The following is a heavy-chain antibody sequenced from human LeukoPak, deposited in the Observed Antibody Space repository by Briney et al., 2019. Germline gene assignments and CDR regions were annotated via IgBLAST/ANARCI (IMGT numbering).Heavy chain of an antibody. CDR1: GFTFSNYG. J-gene: IGHJ4*02. Sequence: GRSPRLSCAASGFTFSNYGMHWVRQAPGKGLEWVAVIWYDGSNKYCADSVKGRFTISRDNSKNMLYLQMSSLRAEDTAVYYCARYYSNSLDYWGQGTLVTVSS. CDR3: ARYYSNSLDY. D-gene: IGHD4-11*01. CDR2: IWYDGSNK. V-gene: IGHV3-33*01.